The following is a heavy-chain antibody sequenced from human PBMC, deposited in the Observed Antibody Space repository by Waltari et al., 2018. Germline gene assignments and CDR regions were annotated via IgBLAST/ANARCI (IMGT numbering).Heavy chain of an antibody. CDR2: SSGSGGST. CDR3: AKVWGYFDWLLLDY. J-gene: IGHJ4*02. CDR1: RFTFSSYA. V-gene: IGHV3-23*04. Sequence: EVQLVESGGGLVQPGGSLRLSCAASRFTFSSYAMSWVRQAPGKGVEWVSASSGSGGSTYYADSVKGRFTISRDNSKNTLYQQMNSLRAEDTAVYYCAKVWGYFDWLLLDYWGQGTLVTVSS. D-gene: IGHD3-9*01.